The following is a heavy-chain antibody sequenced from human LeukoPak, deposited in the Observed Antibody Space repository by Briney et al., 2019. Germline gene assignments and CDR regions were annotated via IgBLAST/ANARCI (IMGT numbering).Heavy chain of an antibody. J-gene: IGHJ4*02. V-gene: IGHV3-23*01. Sequence: GGSLRLSCTVSGFTLSSYEMTWFRQAPGKGLEGVSRIGYGGGDSHYADSVKGGFTISRDNSKNTLYLQLSSLRADDTAVYYCTRNSGWYGISWGQGTLVTVSS. CDR2: IGYGGGDS. CDR3: TRNSGWYGIS. D-gene: IGHD6-19*01. CDR1: GFTLSSYE.